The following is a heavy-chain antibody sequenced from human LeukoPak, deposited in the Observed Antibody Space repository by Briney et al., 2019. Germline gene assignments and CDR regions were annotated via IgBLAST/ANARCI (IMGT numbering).Heavy chain of an antibody. V-gene: IGHV4-39*07. CDR2: IYYSGST. J-gene: IGHJ4*02. CDR3: ARRPYYYDYVWGSYRSTTRGYFDY. CDR1: GGSISSSSYY. Sequence: SETLSLTCTVSGGSISSSSYYWGWIRQPPGKGLEWIGSIYYSGSTNYNPSLKSRVTISVDTSKNQFSLKLSSVTAADTAVYYCARRPYYYDYVWGSYRSTTRGYFDYWGQGTLVTVSS. D-gene: IGHD3-16*02.